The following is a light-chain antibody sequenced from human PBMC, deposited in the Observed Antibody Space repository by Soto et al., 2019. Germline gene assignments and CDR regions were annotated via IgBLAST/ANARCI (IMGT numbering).Light chain of an antibody. CDR1: QSISSF. CDR3: QQSYSIWWT. J-gene: IGKJ1*01. V-gene: IGKV1-39*01. CDR2: AAS. Sequence: DIQMTQSPSSLSTSVGDRVTISCRASQSISSFLNWFQQKPGKAPKLLIYAASSLQSGVPSRFSGSVSGTNFTLTIDSLQPEDFATYYCQQSYSIWWTFGQGTKMEFK.